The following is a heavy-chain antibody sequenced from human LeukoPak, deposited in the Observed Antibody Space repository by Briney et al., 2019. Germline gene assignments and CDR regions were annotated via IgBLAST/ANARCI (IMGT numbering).Heavy chain of an antibody. CDR2: ITGSSTTI. D-gene: IGHD4-17*01. Sequence: GGSLRLSCAASGFTFSSYSMHWVRQAPEKGLQWVSYITGSSTTIYYADSVKGRFTISRDNAKNSLFLQMNSLRAEDTAVYYSARAYGNAFDIWGQGTMVTVSS. V-gene: IGHV3-48*01. CDR1: GFTFSSYS. CDR3: ARAYGNAFDI. J-gene: IGHJ3*02.